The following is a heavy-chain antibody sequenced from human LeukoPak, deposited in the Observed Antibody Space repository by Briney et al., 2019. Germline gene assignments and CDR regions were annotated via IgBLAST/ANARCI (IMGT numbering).Heavy chain of an antibody. J-gene: IGHJ6*02. Sequence: SETLSLTCTVSGGSLSSYCWSWIRQPLGKGLEWIGEINHRGSTNYNPSLTSRVTISVDTSNNQFSLKLSSVTAADTAVYYCARGPLGSSWPAHYYYGMDVWGQGSTVTVSS. D-gene: IGHD6-13*01. CDR2: INHRGST. CDR1: GGSLSSYC. CDR3: ARGPLGSSWPAHYYYGMDV. V-gene: IGHV4-34*01.